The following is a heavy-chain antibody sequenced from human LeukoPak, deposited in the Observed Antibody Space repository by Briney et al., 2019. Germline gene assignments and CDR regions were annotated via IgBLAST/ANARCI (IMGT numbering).Heavy chain of an antibody. CDR1: GFTFSRFW. Sequence: GGSLRLSCAASGFTFSRFWMHWVRQAPGKGLVWVARASSDGSSTAYADSVKGRFTISRDNVKKTLYLQMKNLRAEDTAIYYCARDSDASFDHWGQGTLVTVSS. V-gene: IGHV3-74*03. CDR2: ASSDGSST. CDR3: ARDSDASFDH. J-gene: IGHJ4*02.